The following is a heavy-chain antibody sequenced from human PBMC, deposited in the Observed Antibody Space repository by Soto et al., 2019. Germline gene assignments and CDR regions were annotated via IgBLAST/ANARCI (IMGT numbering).Heavy chain of an antibody. V-gene: IGHV3-33*01. CDR3: ARSQYYDFWSGFPDYYYYGMDV. D-gene: IGHD3-3*01. J-gene: IGHJ6*02. CDR1: GFTFSSYG. Sequence: QVQLVESGGGVVQPGRSLRLSCAASGFTFSSYGMHWVRQAPGKGLEWVAVIWYDGSNKYYADSVKGRFTISRDNSRNTLNLKMNSLRAEETAVYYCARSQYYDFWSGFPDYYYYGMDVWGQGTTVTVSS. CDR2: IWYDGSNK.